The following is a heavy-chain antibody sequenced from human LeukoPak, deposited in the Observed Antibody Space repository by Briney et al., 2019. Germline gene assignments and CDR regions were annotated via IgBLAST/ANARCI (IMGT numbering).Heavy chain of an antibody. V-gene: IGHV4-59*08. J-gene: IGHJ4*02. CDR2: TYDSGST. CDR3: ARHGSGSSTFGY. CDR1: GGSISSYY. D-gene: IGHD1-26*01. Sequence: SETLSLTCSVSGGSISSYYWSWIRQPPGKGLEWIGYTYDSGSTNYNPSLKSRVTISVDTSKNQFSLKLSSVTAADTAVYYCARHGSGSSTFGYWGQGTLVTVSS.